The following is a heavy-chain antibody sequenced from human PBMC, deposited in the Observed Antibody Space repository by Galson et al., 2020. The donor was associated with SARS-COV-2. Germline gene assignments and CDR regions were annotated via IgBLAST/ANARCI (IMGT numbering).Heavy chain of an antibody. CDR3: ARDSGRYLRH. V-gene: IGHV3-23*01. CDR2: ISGSGGST. CDR1: GFNFSSYA. J-gene: IGHJ4*02. Sequence: GGSLRLSCAASGFNFSSYAMRWVRQAPGKGLEWVSAISGSGGSTYYADSVKGRFTISRDNSKNTLYLQMNSLRAEDTAVYYCARDSGRYLRHWGQGTLVTVSS. D-gene: IGHD1-26*01.